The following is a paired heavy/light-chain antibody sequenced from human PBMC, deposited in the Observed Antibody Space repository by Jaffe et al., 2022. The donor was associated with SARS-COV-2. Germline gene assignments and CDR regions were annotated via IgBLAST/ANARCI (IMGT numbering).Heavy chain of an antibody. V-gene: IGHV3-66*02. CDR1: TFTVTNNF. Sequence: DVQVVESGGKLVQPGGSLRLSCVVSTFTVTNNFMTWVRQVPGKGLEVVSLIYTNGRTQYADSVKGRFTISRDDSKNTLFLQMNSLKSEDTAVYFCARTALFWQSPDYFDDWGQGIMVTVSS. CDR3: ARTALFWQSPDYFDD. CDR2: IYTNGRT. J-gene: IGHJ4*02. D-gene: IGHD3-3*01.
Light chain of an antibody. J-gene: IGKJ3*01. CDR3: QQYGSSPEVT. Sequence: EIVLTQSPGTLSLSPGERATLSCRASQSVHTYLAWYQQKPGQAPRLLFYGASSRASGTPGRFSGSGSGTDFTLTISRLEPEDFAVYYCQQYGSSPEVTFGPGTKVDMK. CDR2: GAS. V-gene: IGKV3-20*01. CDR1: QSVHTY.